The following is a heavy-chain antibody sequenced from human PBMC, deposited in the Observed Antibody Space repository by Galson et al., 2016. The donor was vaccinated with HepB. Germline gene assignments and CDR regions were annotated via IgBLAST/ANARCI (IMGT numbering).Heavy chain of an antibody. CDR3: ARGSKTAGVN. CDR2: ISGYNGNT. CDR1: GYSFPSFA. D-gene: IGHD6-19*01. J-gene: IGHJ1*01. Sequence: SVKVSCKASGYSFPSFAITWVRQAPGQGLEWMGWISGYNGNTNYAPNLQGRITMTIEPSTNTAYMELRSLTSDDTAVYFCARGSKTAGVNWGQGTLVTVSS. V-gene: IGHV1-18*01.